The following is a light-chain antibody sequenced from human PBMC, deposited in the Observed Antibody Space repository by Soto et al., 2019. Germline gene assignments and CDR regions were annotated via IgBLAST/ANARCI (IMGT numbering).Light chain of an antibody. V-gene: IGKV1-39*01. CDR1: QSISNY. CDR3: QQSYSTPRT. J-gene: IGKJ2*01. Sequence: DIQMTQSPSSLSASVGDRVTITCRASQSISNYVNWYQQKPGKAPKLLIHAASSSQSGVPSRFSGSVSGTEFTLTISSLQPEDFATYYCQQSYSTPRTFGQGTELEIK. CDR2: AAS.